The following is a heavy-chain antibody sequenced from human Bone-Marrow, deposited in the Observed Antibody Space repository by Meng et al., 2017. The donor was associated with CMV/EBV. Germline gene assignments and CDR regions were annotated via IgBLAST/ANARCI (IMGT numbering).Heavy chain of an antibody. Sequence: GTTITGDGSGGVHQAPGKGLEGVGWIEDDNGNTDCAENVQGRVTMTTDTSTSTAYMELRRLRSDDTAVFYCARGRCSTTSCYEVDYWGQGTLVTVSS. CDR1: GTTITGDG. CDR3: ARGRCSTTSCYEVDY. D-gene: IGHD2-2*01. V-gene: IGHV1-18*01. J-gene: IGHJ4*02. CDR2: IEDDNGNT.